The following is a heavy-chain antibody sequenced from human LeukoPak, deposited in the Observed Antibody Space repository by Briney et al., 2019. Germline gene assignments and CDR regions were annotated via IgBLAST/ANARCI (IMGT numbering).Heavy chain of an antibody. CDR2: ISASETSI. D-gene: IGHD6-19*01. J-gene: IGHJ4*02. CDR3: VRDNLENQWLERSY. Sequence: GGSLRLSCAASGFTFSLYNMNWVRKAPGKGLEWVSQISASETSIKYADSVRGRFTISRDNVKNSVYLQMNSLRAEDTAIYYCVRDNLENQWLERSYWGQGTLVTVSS. CDR1: GFTFSLYN. V-gene: IGHV3-48*03.